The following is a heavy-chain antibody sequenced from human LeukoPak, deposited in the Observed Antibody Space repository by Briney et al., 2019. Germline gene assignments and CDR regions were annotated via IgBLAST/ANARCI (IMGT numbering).Heavy chain of an antibody. D-gene: IGHD6-13*01. V-gene: IGHV3-23*01. CDR2: ISGSGTST. J-gene: IGHJ4*02. CDR1: GFTFSNYA. Sequence: GGSLRLSCAASGFTFSNYAMSWVRQAPGKGLEWVSGISGSGTSTYYADSVKGRFTISRDNSKNTLYLQMNSLRAEDTAVYFCAKQAGGSSWLTEIDYWGQGTLVTVSS. CDR3: AKQAGGSSWLTEIDY.